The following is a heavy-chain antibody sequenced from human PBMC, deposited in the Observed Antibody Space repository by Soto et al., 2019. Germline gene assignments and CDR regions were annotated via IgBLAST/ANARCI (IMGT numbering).Heavy chain of an antibody. CDR2: ISYDGNYK. V-gene: IGHV3-30-3*01. D-gene: IGHD1-1*01. Sequence: PGGSLRLSCAASEFSFSNYAIHWVRQAPGKGLEWVSSISYDGNYKYYADSVKGRFTISRDNAKNSLFLQMNSLRVDDTAVYYCARTGDGHHDFLDYWGQGALVTVSS. CDR3: ARTGDGHHDFLDY. CDR1: EFSFSNYA. J-gene: IGHJ4*02.